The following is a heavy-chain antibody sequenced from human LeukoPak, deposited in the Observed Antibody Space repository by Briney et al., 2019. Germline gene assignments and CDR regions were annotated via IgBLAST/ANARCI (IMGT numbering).Heavy chain of an antibody. CDR1: GFTFSSYG. V-gene: IGHV3-30*02. D-gene: IGHD3-10*01. J-gene: IGHJ5*02. CDR2: IRYDGSNK. Sequence: GGSLRLSCAASGFTFSSYGMHWVRQAPGKGLEWLAFIRYDGSNKYYADSVKGRFTISSDNSKNTLYLQMNSLRAEDTAVYYCAREQGMVRGSWFDPWGQGTLVTVSS. CDR3: AREQGMVRGSWFDP.